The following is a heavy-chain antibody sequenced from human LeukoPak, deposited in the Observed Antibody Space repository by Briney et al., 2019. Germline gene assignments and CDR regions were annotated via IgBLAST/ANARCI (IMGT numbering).Heavy chain of an antibody. V-gene: IGHV4-59*12. CDR2: IYYSGST. J-gene: IGHJ6*03. Sequence: SPSETLSLTCTVSGGSISSYYWSWIRQPPGKGLEWIGYIYYSGSTNYNPSLKSRVTISVDTSKNQFSLKLSSVTAADTAVYYCARGGGSRVYYMDVWGKGTTVTVSS. CDR1: GGSISSYY. CDR3: ARGGGSRVYYMDV. D-gene: IGHD6-13*01.